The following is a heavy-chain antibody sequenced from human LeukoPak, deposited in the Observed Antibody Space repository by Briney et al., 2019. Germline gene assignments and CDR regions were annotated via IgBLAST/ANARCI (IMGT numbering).Heavy chain of an antibody. D-gene: IGHD1-26*01. CDR1: GYTFTGHY. V-gene: IGHV1-2*02. CDR2: INPNRGGT. Sequence: ASVKVSCKASGYTFTGHYMHWVRQAPGQGLEWMGWINPNRGGTNFAQKLQGRVTMTTDTSTSTAYMELRSLRSDDTAVYYCARAESGSYSPWGQGTLVTVSS. J-gene: IGHJ5*02. CDR3: ARAESGSYSP.